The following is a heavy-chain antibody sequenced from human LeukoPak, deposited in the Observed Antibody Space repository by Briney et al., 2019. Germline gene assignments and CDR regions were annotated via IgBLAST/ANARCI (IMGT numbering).Heavy chain of an antibody. CDR1: GFIFSPYG. V-gene: IGHV3-30*18. J-gene: IGHJ6*02. CDR3: AKLPADGTLHFMDV. CDR2: ISFDGTNK. Sequence: GGSLRLSCATSGFIFSPYGMHWVRQAPGKGLEWVAVISFDGTNKYYQDSVKGRFTISRENSKNTLSLQMNSLRAEDTAVYYCAKLPADGTLHFMDVWGQGSTVIVSS. D-gene: IGHD6-13*01.